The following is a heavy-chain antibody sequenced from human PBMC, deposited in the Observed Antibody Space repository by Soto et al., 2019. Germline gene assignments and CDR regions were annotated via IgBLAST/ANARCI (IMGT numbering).Heavy chain of an antibody. D-gene: IGHD3-22*01. CDR1: GFTFSSYG. V-gene: IGHV3-30*18. CDR2: ISYDGSNK. CDR3: AKETYYYDSSGYYPYFDY. Sequence: GGSLRLSCAASGFTFSSYGMHWVRQAPGKGLEWVAVISYDGSNKYYADSVKGRFTISRDNSKNTLYLQMNSLRAEDTAVYYCAKETYYYDSSGYYPYFDYWGQGTLVTVSS. J-gene: IGHJ4*02.